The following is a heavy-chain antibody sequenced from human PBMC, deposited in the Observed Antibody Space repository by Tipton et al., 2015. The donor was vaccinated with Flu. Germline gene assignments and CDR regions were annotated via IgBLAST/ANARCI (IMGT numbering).Heavy chain of an antibody. D-gene: IGHD7-27*01. V-gene: IGHV3-30*06. CDR3: ASDPGDLDYFDP. CDR2: ISYDGSKK. Sequence: SLRLSCKVSGFDFSVYGMHGVRQAPGKGLEWVAVISYDGSKKDYRDSVKGRFTLSRDNFKNMLFLQLNSLRLEDTAVYYCASDPGDLDYFDPWGQGPLVTVSP. J-gene: IGHJ4*02. CDR1: GFDFSVYG.